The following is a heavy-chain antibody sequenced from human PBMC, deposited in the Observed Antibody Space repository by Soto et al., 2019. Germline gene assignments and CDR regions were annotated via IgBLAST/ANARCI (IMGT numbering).Heavy chain of an antibody. Sequence: GGSLRLSCAASGFKFSNYAMSWVRQAPGKGLEWVSLISATGGGTYYADSVKGRFTISRDNSHNTLYLQVHSLTAEDTAVYYCAKHRREGRNSAFYFDFWGQGAPVTVSS. J-gene: IGHJ4*02. V-gene: IGHV3-23*01. CDR2: ISATGGGT. D-gene: IGHD2-15*01. CDR3: AKHRREGRNSAFYFDF. CDR1: GFKFSNYA.